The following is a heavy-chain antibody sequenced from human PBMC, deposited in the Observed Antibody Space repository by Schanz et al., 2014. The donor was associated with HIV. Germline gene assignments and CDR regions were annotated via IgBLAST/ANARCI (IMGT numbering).Heavy chain of an antibody. V-gene: IGHV3-30*18. CDR1: GFTFSTYG. CDR3: AKVGRIYSTTWIDH. CDR2: ISYDGSIK. J-gene: IGHJ4*02. Sequence: QVQLVESGGGVVQPGRSLTVSCAASGFTFSTYGMHWVRQAPGKGLEWVAVISYDGSIKEYADSVKGRFAISRDNSKNTVYLQMNSLRGEDSAVYYCAKVGRIYSTTWIDHWGQGTLVTVSS. D-gene: IGHD6-13*01.